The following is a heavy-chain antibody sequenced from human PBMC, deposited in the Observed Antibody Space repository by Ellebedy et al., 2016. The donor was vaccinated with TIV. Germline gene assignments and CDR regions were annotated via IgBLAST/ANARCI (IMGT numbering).Heavy chain of an antibody. V-gene: IGHV3-23*01. D-gene: IGHD3-22*01. CDR3: ARADSSNWRYFDS. CDR2: ISGAGGTT. CDR1: GFTFNTYA. Sequence: GESLKISXAASGFTFNTYAMSWVRQAPGKGLEWVSAISGAGGTTYYADSVKGRFTISRDNSKNTLYLQMNSLRAEDTAVYYCARADSSNWRYFDSWGQGTLVTVSS. J-gene: IGHJ4*02.